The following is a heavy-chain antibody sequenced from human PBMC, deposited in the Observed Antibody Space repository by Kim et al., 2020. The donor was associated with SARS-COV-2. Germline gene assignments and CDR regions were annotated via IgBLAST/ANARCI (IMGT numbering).Heavy chain of an antibody. CDR1: GFTFSDYA. CDR3: AKALSYGDFGH. V-gene: IGHV3-23*01. J-gene: IGHJ1*01. CDR2: VSRSGDTT. Sequence: GGSLRLSCVASGFTFSDYAMNWVRQAPGKGLEWVSAVSRSGDTTYYADSVRGRFSISRVNSKNILFLQMNNLRADDTAIYYCAKALSYGDFGHWGQGILVSVSS. D-gene: IGHD2-21*01.